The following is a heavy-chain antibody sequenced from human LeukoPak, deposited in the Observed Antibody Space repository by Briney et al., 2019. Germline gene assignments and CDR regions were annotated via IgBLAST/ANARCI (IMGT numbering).Heavy chain of an antibody. CDR1: GFTVSSNY. D-gene: IGHD4-11*01. CDR2: IYSGGGT. V-gene: IGHV3-66*01. CDR3: ARDPDSSYFDY. Sequence: PGGSLRLSCAASGFTVSSNYMSWVRQAPGKGLEWVSVIYSGGGTYYADSVKGRFTVSRDNSKNTLYLQMNSLRAEDTAVYYCARDPDSSYFDYWGQGTLVTVSP. J-gene: IGHJ4*02.